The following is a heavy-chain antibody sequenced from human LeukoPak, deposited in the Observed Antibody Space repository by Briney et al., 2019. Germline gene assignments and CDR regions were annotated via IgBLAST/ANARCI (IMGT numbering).Heavy chain of an antibody. CDR3: ARASGYPESTRRTYYYGMDV. D-gene: IGHD5-12*01. CDR2: INWSGGST. CDR1: AFTLSDYG. Sequence: AGSLTLSCAASAFTLSDYGTSWDRQPAGKGLEWVSGINWSGGSTGYADSVNGRFTISRDNAKNSLYLQINRLRADATAFYYCARASGYPESTRRTYYYGMDVWGQGTTVTVSS. V-gene: IGHV3-20*04. J-gene: IGHJ6*02.